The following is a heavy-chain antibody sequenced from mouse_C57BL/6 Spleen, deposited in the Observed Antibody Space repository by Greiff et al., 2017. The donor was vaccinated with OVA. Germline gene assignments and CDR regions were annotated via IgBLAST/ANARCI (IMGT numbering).Heavy chain of an antibody. V-gene: IGHV1-19*01. J-gene: IGHJ2*01. CDR2: INPYNGGT. CDR3: ARRGYGSSLYYFDY. Sequence: EVQLQQSGPVLVKPGASVKMSCKASGYTFTDYYMNWVKQSHGKSLEWIGVINPYNGGTSYNQKFKGKATLTVDKSSSTAYMELNSLTSEDSAVYYCARRGYGSSLYYFDYWGQGTTLTVSS. D-gene: IGHD1-1*01. CDR1: GYTFTDYY.